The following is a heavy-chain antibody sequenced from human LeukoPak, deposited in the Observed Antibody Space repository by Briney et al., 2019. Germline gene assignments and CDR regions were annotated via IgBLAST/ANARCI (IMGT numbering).Heavy chain of an antibody. CDR1: GGSISSGGYY. V-gene: IGHV4-30-2*01. D-gene: IGHD2/OR15-2a*01. J-gene: IGHJ4*02. CDR3: ARGNSYFDY. Sequence: SETLSLTCTVSGGSISSGGYYWSWIRQPPGKGLEWIGYIYHSGSTYYNPSLKSRVTISVDRSKNQFSLKLSSVTAADTAVYYCARGNSYFDYWGQGTLVTVSS. CDR2: IYHSGST.